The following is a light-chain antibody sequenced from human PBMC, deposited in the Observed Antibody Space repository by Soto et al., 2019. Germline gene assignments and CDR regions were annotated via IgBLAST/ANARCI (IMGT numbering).Light chain of an antibody. CDR3: LSFDSSLSVV. V-gene: IGLV1-40*01. Sequence: QPVLTQPPSVSGAPGQRVTISCTGSSSNIGAGYDVHWYQQLPGRAPKLLIYGNTNRPSGVPDRFSSSKSGTSASLAITGLQAEDEADYYCLSFDSSLSVVFGGGTKLTVL. CDR2: GNT. CDR1: SSNIGAGYD. J-gene: IGLJ2*01.